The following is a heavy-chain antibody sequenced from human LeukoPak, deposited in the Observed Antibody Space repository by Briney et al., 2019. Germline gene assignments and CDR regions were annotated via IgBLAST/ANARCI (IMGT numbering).Heavy chain of an antibody. CDR1: GGSFSGYY. V-gene: IGHV4-34*01. CDR2: INHSGST. D-gene: IGHD3-3*01. Sequence: SETLSLTCAVYGGSFSGYYWSWIRQPPGKGLECIGEINHSGSTNYNPSLKSRVTISVDTSKNQFSLKLSSVTAADTAVYYCARAHDFWSGYSKKGRWFDPWGQGTLVTVSS. CDR3: ARAHDFWSGYSKKGRWFDP. J-gene: IGHJ5*02.